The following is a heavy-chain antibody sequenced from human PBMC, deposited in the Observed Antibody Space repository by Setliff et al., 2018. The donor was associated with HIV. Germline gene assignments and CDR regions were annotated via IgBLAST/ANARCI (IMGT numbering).Heavy chain of an antibody. D-gene: IGHD2-15*01. J-gene: IGHJ2*01. Sequence: PSETLSLTCAVYGGSFSGYSWSWIRQPPGMGPEWIGEVFHSGSTNYNPSLKSRVTISVDTSKNQFSLKLSSVTAADTAVYYCARLGSANWYFDLWGRGTLVTVSS. CDR1: GGSFSGYS. V-gene: IGHV4-34*12. CDR2: VFHSGST. CDR3: ARLGSANWYFDL.